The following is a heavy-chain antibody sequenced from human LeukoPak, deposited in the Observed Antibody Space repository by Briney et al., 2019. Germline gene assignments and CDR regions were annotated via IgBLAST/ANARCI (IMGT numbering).Heavy chain of an antibody. CDR3: ARGRSHIWFLNY. V-gene: IGHV1-46*01. J-gene: IGHJ4*02. D-gene: IGHD3-10*01. CDR1: GYTFTSFY. CDR2: INPSSGST. Sequence: ASVKVSCKASGYTFTSFYVHWVRQAPGQGLEWMGMINPSSGSTSYPQKFQGRVTMTSDTSTSIVYMEVTSLKSDDTAVYYCARGRSHIWFLNYWGQGTLVTVSS.